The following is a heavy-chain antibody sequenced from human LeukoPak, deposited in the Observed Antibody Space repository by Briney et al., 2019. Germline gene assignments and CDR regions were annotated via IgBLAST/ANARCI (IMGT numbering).Heavy chain of an antibody. D-gene: IGHD3-16*01. CDR1: GGSISPYY. CDR3: ARGDRGVDP. Sequence: SETLSLTCTVSGGSISPYYWSWIRQPPGRGLEWIGFIHYSGTTNYNPSLKSRVTMSVDTSKNQFSLRLTSVTAADTARYYCARGDRGVDPWGQGALVTVSS. J-gene: IGHJ5*02. CDR2: IHYSGTT. V-gene: IGHV4-59*01.